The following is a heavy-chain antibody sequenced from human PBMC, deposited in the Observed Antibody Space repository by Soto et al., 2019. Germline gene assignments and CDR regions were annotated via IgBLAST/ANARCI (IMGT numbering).Heavy chain of an antibody. CDR3: ARHRGITVFGVVIHNNWFDP. J-gene: IGHJ5*02. CDR1: GGSFSSYY. V-gene: IGHV4-59*08. CDR2: ISYSGST. D-gene: IGHD3-3*01. Sequence: SETLSLTCTVSGGSFSSYYCSWIRQPPGKGLQWIGYISYSGSTNYNPSLKSRVTISVDTSTNQFSLKLSSVTAADTAVYYCARHRGITVFGVVIHNNWFDPWGQGTLVTVS.